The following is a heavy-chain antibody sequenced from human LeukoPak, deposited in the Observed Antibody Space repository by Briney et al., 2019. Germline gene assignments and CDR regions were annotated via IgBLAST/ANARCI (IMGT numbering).Heavy chain of an antibody. CDR3: AKDMGSSGRQNWFDP. J-gene: IGHJ5*02. V-gene: IGHV3-9*01. CDR1: GFTFADYA. D-gene: IGHD6-19*01. CDR2: ITWNSGTI. Sequence: SPRLSCAASGFTFADYAMHWVRQAPGKGLEWVSGITWNSGTIGYADSVKGRFTISRDNAKNSLYLQMNSLRAEDTALYYCAKDMGSSGRQNWFDPWGQGTLVTVSS.